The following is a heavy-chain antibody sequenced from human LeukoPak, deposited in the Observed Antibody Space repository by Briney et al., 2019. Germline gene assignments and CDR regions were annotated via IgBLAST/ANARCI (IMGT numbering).Heavy chain of an antibody. CDR3: AKALREGRPGIAAAGPGY. CDR1: GFTFSSYA. Sequence: PGGSLRLSCAASGFTFSSYAMSWVRQAPGKGLEWVSAISGSGGSTYYADSVKGRFTISRDNSKNTLYLQMNSLRAEDTAVYYCAKALREGRPGIAAAGPGYWGQGTLVTVSP. V-gene: IGHV3-23*01. J-gene: IGHJ4*02. D-gene: IGHD6-13*01. CDR2: ISGSGGST.